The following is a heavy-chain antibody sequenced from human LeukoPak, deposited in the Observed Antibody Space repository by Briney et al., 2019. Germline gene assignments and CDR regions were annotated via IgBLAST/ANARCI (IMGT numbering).Heavy chain of an antibody. D-gene: IGHD2-15*01. J-gene: IGHJ4*02. CDR2: IYPGDSDT. CDR3: ARRCMSGYCSSGGPMDDY. CDR1: EYSFTNYW. Sequence: GESLKISCKGSEYSFTNYWIGWVRQMPGKGLEWMGIIYPGDSDTRYSPSFQGQVTISADKSISTAYLQWSSLKASDTAMYYCARRCMSGYCSSGGPMDDYWGQGTLVTVSS. V-gene: IGHV5-51*01.